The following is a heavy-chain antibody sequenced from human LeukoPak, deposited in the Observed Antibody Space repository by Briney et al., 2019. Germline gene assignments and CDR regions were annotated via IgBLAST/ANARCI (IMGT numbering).Heavy chain of an antibody. J-gene: IGHJ3*02. CDR1: GFTVSSNY. D-gene: IGHD2-15*01. Sequence: GGSLRLSCAASGFTVSSNYMSWVRQAPGKGLEWVSVIYSGGSTYYADSVKGRFTISRDNSKNTLYLQMNSLRAEDTAVYYCAISGGSHLLLAFDIWGKGTMSPSLQ. V-gene: IGHV3-66*01. CDR2: IYSGGST. CDR3: AISGGSHLLLAFDI.